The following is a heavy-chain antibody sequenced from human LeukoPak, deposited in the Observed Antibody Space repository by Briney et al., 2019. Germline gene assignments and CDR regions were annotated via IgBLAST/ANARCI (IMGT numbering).Heavy chain of an antibody. J-gene: IGHJ4*02. D-gene: IGHD2-15*01. CDR1: GYSFTNYW. CDR2: VHPGDSNT. Sequence: GESLKISCKGSGYSFTNYWIAWVRQMPGKGLEWMGIVHPGDSNTRYSPSFQGQVTISVDKSITTAYLQWSSLKASDTAVYYCATGRYCSGTTCYSSLDFWGQGTLVTVSS. V-gene: IGHV5-51*01. CDR3: ATGRYCSGTTCYSSLDF.